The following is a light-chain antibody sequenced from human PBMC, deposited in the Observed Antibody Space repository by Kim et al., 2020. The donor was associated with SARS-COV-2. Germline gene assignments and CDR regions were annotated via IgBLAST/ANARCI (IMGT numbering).Light chain of an antibody. V-gene: IGKV3D-15*01. Sequence: EIVLTQSSATLSVSPGERVTLSCRASQSVSSKLAWYQQKPGQAPRLLMYGASNRATGIPARFSGSGSGTEFTLTISSLQSEDFAVYYCQQYDNWPPLTFGGGTKVDIK. J-gene: IGKJ4*01. CDR1: QSVSSK. CDR2: GAS. CDR3: QQYDNWPPLT.